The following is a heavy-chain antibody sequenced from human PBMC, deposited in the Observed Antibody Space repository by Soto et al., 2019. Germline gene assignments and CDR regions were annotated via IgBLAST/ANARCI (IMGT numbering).Heavy chain of an antibody. CDR2: ISSSSSYI. CDR1: GFTFSSYS. CDR3: ARGVAYFLIAAAGPFDY. D-gene: IGHD6-13*01. J-gene: IGHJ4*02. Sequence: GGSLRLSCAASGFTFSSYSMNWVRQAPGKGLEWVSSISSSSSYIYYADSVKGRFTISRDNAKNSLYLQMNSLRAEDTAVYYCARGVAYFLIAAAGPFDYWGQGTLVTV. V-gene: IGHV3-21*01.